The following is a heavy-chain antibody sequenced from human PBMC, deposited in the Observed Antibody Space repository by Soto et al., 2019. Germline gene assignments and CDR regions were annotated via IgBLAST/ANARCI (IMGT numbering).Heavy chain of an antibody. D-gene: IGHD2-2*02. CDR1: GFTVSSNY. V-gene: IGHV3-66*04. CDR3: ARLGGAYCSSTSCYKGAFDI. J-gene: IGHJ3*02. Sequence: GGSLRLSCAASGFTVSSNYMSWVRRAPGKGLEWVSVIYSGGSTYYADSVKGRFTISRDNSKNTLYLQMNSLRAEDTAVYYCARLGGAYCSSTSCYKGAFDIWGQGTIVTVSS. CDR2: IYSGGST.